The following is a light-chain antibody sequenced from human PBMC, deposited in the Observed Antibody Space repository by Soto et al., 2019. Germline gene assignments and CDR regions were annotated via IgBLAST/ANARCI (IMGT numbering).Light chain of an antibody. CDR3: QQYGSSPPIT. J-gene: IGKJ5*01. V-gene: IGKV3-20*01. Sequence: EIVLTQSPGTLSLSPGERATLSCRASQRISNSYLAWYQQKPGQAPRLLLYDASSRATGIPDRFSGSGSGTDFTLTISRLEPEDFAVYYCQQYGSSPPITFGQGTRLEIK. CDR1: QRISNSY. CDR2: DAS.